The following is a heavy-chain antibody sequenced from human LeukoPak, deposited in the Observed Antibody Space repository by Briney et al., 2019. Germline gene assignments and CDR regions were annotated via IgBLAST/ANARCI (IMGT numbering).Heavy chain of an antibody. CDR1: GGSFSGYY. CDR3: ARGLIAVAGPYYFDY. J-gene: IGHJ4*02. CDR2: INHSGST. D-gene: IGHD6-19*01. Sequence: SETLSLTCAVYGGSFSGYYWSWIRQPPGKGLEWIGEINHSGSTNYNPSLKSRVTISVDTSKNQFSLKLSSVTAADTAAYYCARGLIAVAGPYYFDYWGQGTLVTVSS. V-gene: IGHV4-34*01.